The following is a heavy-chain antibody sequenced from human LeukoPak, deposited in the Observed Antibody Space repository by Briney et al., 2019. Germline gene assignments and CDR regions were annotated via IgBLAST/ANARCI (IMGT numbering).Heavy chain of an antibody. V-gene: IGHV1-18*01. D-gene: IGHD7-27*01. Sequence: ASVKVSCKTSGYTFTSYGIGWVRQAPGQGLEWMGWINGKRGDTNYAQNFQDRVTMTRDTSTSTVYMELSRLTVDDTAVYYCARDHDWGVDYWGQGTLVTVSS. CDR1: GYTFTSYG. CDR2: INGKRGDT. J-gene: IGHJ4*02. CDR3: ARDHDWGVDY.